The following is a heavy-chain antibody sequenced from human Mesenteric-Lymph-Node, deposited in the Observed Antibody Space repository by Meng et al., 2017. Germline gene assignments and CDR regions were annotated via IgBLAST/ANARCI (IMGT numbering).Heavy chain of an antibody. CDR3: ARDNSGWYDY. CDR2: IYHSGTT. D-gene: IGHD6-19*01. J-gene: IGHJ4*02. CDR1: GGSASSSHC. Sequence: QWQRQGVSPGLAKPSGTLSRTCAGSGGSASSSHCWSWVRQPPGKGLESIGEIYHSGTTIYNTSLKSPVTISVDKSRNQFSLRLSSVTAADTAVYYCARDNSGWYDYWGQGTLVTVSS. V-gene: IGHV4-4*02.